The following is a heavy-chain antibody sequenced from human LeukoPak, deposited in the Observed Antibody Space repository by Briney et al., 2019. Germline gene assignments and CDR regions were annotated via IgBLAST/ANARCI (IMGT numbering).Heavy chain of an antibody. CDR3: ARAPRRRFLEWFHGRAFDI. CDR2: IYYSGST. CDR1: GGSISSYY. V-gene: IGHV4-59*01. Sequence: PSETLSLTCTVSGGSISSYYWSWIRQPPGRGLEWIGYIYYSGSTNYNPSLKSRVTISVDTSKNQFSLKLSSVTAADTAVYYCARAPRRRFLEWFHGRAFDIWGQGTMVTVSS. D-gene: IGHD3-3*01. J-gene: IGHJ3*02.